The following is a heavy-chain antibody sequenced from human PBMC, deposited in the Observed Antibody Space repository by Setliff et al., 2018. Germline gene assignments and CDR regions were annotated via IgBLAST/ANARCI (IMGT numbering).Heavy chain of an antibody. CDR3: ARDVQGGGYPDY. Sequence: GGSLRLSCAASGFTFSSYSMNWVRQAPGKGLEWVSSISSSSSYIYYADSVKGRFTISRDNAKNSLYLQMNSLRAEDTAVYYCARDVQGGGYPDYWGQGTLVTVSS. V-gene: IGHV3-21*01. D-gene: IGHD3-22*01. J-gene: IGHJ4*02. CDR2: ISSSSSYI. CDR1: GFTFSSYS.